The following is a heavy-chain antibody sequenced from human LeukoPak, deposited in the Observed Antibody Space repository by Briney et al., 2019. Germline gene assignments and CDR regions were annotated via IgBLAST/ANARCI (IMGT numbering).Heavy chain of an antibody. CDR3: ARSPLSTLKSFDS. D-gene: IGHD3-16*01. J-gene: IGHJ4*02. Sequence: GGSLRLSCAASGFTFSNYAMSWVRQAPRKGPEWLSTFSASGANTYYADSVRGRFTISRDNSKGTLYLQMDGLRAEDTAFYYCARSPLSTLKSFDSWGQGTLVSVSS. CDR1: GFTFSNYA. CDR2: FSASGANT. V-gene: IGHV3-23*01.